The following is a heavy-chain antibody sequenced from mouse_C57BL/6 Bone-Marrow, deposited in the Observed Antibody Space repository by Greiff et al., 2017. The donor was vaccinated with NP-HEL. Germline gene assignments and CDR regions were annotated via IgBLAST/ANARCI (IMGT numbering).Heavy chain of an antibody. CDR1: GYTFTDYT. CDR2: INPNNGGT. J-gene: IGHJ1*03. D-gene: IGHD1-2*01. CDR3: SSSTLLSYWYFDV. Sequence: VQLQQSGPELVKPGASVKIPCKASGYTFTDYTMDWVKQSHGKSLEWIGDINPNNGGTIYNQKFKGKATLTVDKSSSTAYMELRSLTSEDTAFYYCSSSTLLSYWYFDVWGTGTTVTVSS. V-gene: IGHV1-18*01.